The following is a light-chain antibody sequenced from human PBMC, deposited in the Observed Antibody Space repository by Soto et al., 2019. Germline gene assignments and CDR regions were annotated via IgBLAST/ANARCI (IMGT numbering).Light chain of an antibody. V-gene: IGKV3-20*01. Sequence: EIVLTQSPGTLSLSPGERATLSCRASQSVSSSYLAWYQQKPGQAPRLLIYGASSRATGIPDRFSGSGSGTDFTRTISRVVSEDIAVYYCQQYGSSPLTFGGGTKVEIK. CDR1: QSVSSSY. CDR3: QQYGSSPLT. J-gene: IGKJ4*01. CDR2: GAS.